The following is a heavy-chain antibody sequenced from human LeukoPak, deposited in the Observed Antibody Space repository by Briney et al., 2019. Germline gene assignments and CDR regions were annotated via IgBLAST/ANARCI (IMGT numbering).Heavy chain of an antibody. J-gene: IGHJ4*02. CDR3: ARDLTARPYGSGSFDF. CDR2: IKQDGSEK. CDR1: GFTFSTYW. D-gene: IGHD3-10*01. V-gene: IGHV3-7*01. Sequence: WGSLRLSCAASGFTFSTYWMSWVRQAPGKGLEWVANIKQDGSEKDYVDSVKGRFTISRDNAKNSLFLQMKSLRADDTAVYYCARDLTARPYGSGSFDFWGQGTLITVSS.